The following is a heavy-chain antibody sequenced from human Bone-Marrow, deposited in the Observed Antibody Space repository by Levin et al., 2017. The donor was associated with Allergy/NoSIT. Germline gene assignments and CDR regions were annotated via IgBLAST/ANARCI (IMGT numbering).Heavy chain of an antibody. CDR3: ARDPDYYDRAFDI. Sequence: ASVKVSCKASGYTFTDYYMNWVRQAPGQGLEWMGWINPNSGGTNYAQKFQGRVTMTRDTSISTAYMELSGLRSDDTAVYYFARDPDYYDRAFDIWGQGTMVTVSS. V-gene: IGHV1-2*02. CDR2: INPNSGGT. CDR1: GYTFTDYY. J-gene: IGHJ3*02. D-gene: IGHD3-22*01.